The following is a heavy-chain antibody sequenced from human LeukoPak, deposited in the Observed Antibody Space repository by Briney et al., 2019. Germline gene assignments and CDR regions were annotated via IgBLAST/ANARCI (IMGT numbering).Heavy chain of an antibody. CDR2: IYYSGST. CDR1: GGSISSYY. J-gene: IGHJ6*02. CDR3: ARVPTAAGTYYYDFHGLDV. D-gene: IGHD6-13*01. Sequence: SETLSLTCTVSGGSISSYYWSWIRQPPGKGLEWIGYIYYSGSTNYNPSLKSRVTISVDTSKNQFSLKLSSVTAADTAVYYCARVPTAAGTYYYDFHGLDVWGQGTTVTVSS. V-gene: IGHV4-59*01.